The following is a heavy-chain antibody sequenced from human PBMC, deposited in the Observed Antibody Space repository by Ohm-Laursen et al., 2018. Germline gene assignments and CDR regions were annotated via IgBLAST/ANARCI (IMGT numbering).Heavy chain of an antibody. J-gene: IGHJ4*02. CDR2: IATTGGGT. V-gene: IGHV3-23*01. CDR3: ARGLYSYDSSGYPAL. D-gene: IGHD3-22*01. Sequence: SLRLSCTASGFTFSRYWMSWVRQSPGKGLEWVSAIATTGGGTFYADSVKGRFTISRDNSKNTLYLQMNSLRAEDTAVYYCARGLYSYDSSGYPALWGQGTLVTVSS. CDR1: GFTFSRYW.